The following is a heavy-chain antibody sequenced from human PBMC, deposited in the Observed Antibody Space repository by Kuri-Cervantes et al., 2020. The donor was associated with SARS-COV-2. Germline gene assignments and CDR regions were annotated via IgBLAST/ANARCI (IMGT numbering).Heavy chain of an antibody. Sequence: GGSLRLSCTASGLIFSDYYMTWIRQAPGKGLEWVSNIGPSGTTKYYADSVKGRFTISRDNAKNSLSLQMNSLTTEDTALYYCAKEWPTGDGLGLDYWGQGTLVTVSS. J-gene: IGHJ4*02. D-gene: IGHD7-27*01. CDR2: IGPSGTTK. CDR1: GLIFSDYY. V-gene: IGHV3-11*01. CDR3: AKEWPTGDGLGLDY.